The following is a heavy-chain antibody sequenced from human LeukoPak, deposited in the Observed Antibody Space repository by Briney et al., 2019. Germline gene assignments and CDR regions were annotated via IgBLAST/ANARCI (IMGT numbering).Heavy chain of an antibody. V-gene: IGHV3-73*01. CDR2: IRSKTDSYAT. Sequence: GGSLRLSCAASGFSFSGSVMHWVRQASGKGLEWVGRIRSKTDSYATAYAASVTGRFTISRDDSKNTAYLQMNSLKAEDTAVYYCTRRWESSWRVFDYWGQGTLVTVSS. CDR3: TRRWESSWRVFDY. CDR1: GFSFSGSV. J-gene: IGHJ4*02. D-gene: IGHD1-26*01.